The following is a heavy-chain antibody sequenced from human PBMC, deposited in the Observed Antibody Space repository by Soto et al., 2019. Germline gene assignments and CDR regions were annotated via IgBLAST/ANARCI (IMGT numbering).Heavy chain of an antibody. CDR1: SGSISSSNW. Sequence: QVQLQESGPGLVKPSGTLSLTCAVSSGSISSSNWWSWVRQPPGKGLEWIGEIYHSGSTNYNPSLKRRVTISVDKSKNQFSLKLSSVTAADTAVYYCARGYCTNGVCHRRYYYYMDVWGKGTTVTVSS. J-gene: IGHJ6*03. CDR3: ARGYCTNGVCHRRYYYYMDV. D-gene: IGHD2-8*01. CDR2: IYHSGST. V-gene: IGHV4-4*02.